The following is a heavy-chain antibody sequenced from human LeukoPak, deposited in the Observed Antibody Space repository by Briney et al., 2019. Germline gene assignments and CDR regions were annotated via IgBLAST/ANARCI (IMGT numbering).Heavy chain of an antibody. D-gene: IGHD2-15*01. J-gene: IGHJ4*02. CDR2: INHSGST. CDR3: ARGKVRRDQICSGGSCYSGFGYYGSYYFDY. V-gene: IGHV4-34*01. Sequence: PSETLSLTCAVYGGSFSGYYWSWIRQPPGKGLEWIGEINHSGSTNYNPSLKSRVTISVDTSKNQFSLKLSSVTPEDTAVYYCARGKVRRDQICSGGSCYSGFGYYGSYYFDYWGQGTLVTVSS. CDR1: GGSFSGYY.